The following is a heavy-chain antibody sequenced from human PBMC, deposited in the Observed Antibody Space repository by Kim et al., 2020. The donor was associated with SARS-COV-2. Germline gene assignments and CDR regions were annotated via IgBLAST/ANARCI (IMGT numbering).Heavy chain of an antibody. CDR2: IYHSGST. J-gene: IGHJ2*01. D-gene: IGHD4-17*01. Sequence: SETLSLTCAVSGGSISSSNWWSWVRQPPGKGLEWIGEIYHSGSTNYNPSLKSRVTISVDKSKNQFSLKLSSVTAADTAVYYCARPSHDYGGKIVWYFDLWGRGTLVTVSS. CDR3: ARPSHDYGGKIVWYFDL. CDR1: GGSISSSNW. V-gene: IGHV4-4*02.